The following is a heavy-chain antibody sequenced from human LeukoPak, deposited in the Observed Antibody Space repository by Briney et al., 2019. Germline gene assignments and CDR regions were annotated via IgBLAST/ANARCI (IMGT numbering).Heavy chain of an antibody. CDR3: LRAEDTAVYYCARPLRWSRGAFDI. D-gene: IGHD4-23*01. CDR2: ISGSGGST. J-gene: IGHJ3*02. CDR1: GFTFSSYA. V-gene: IGHV3-23*01. Sequence: PGGSLRLSCAASGFTFSSYAMSWVRQAPGKGLEWVLAISGSGGSTYYADSVKGRFTISRDNSKNTLYLQMNSLRAEDTAVMNSLRAEDTAVYYCARPLRWSRGAFDIWGQGTMVTVSS.